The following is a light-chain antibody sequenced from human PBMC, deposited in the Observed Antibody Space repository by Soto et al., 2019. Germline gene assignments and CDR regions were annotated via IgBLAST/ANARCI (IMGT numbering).Light chain of an antibody. CDR3: QQYGSSPPT. Sequence: EIVLTQSPATLSLSPGARAPLSCRASQSVSSYLAWYQQKPGQAPRLLIYGASSRATGIPDRFRGSGSGTDFTLTISRLEPEGFAVYYCQQYGSSPPTFGQGTKVDIK. CDR1: QSVSSY. V-gene: IGKV3-20*01. CDR2: GAS. J-gene: IGKJ1*01.